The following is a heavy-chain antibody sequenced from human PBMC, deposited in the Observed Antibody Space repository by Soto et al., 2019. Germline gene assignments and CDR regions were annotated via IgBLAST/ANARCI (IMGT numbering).Heavy chain of an antibody. CDR2: TYYSGST. Sequence: SETLTLTCTVSGGSISSYYWSWIRQPPGKGLEWIGYTYYSGSTNYNPSLKSRVTISVDTSKNQFSLKLSSVTAADTAVYYCARDRPPPVTGTKTASNWCDPWGQGTLVTVSS. D-gene: IGHD1-7*01. CDR3: ARDRPPPVTGTKTASNWCDP. V-gene: IGHV4-59*01. CDR1: GGSISSYY. J-gene: IGHJ5*02.